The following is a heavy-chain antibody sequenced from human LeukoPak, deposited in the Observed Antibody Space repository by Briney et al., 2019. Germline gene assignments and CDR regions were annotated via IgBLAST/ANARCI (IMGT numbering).Heavy chain of an antibody. CDR2: IYHSGST. CDR3: ARGHVVRGVILDY. J-gene: IGHJ4*02. CDR1: GGSISSSNW. D-gene: IGHD3-10*01. Sequence: PSGTLSLTCAVSGGSISSSNWWTCVRQPPGKGLEWIGEIYHSGSTYYNPSLKSRVTISVDKSKNQFSLKLSSVTAADTAVYYCARGHVVRGVILDYWGQGTLVTVSS. V-gene: IGHV4-4*02.